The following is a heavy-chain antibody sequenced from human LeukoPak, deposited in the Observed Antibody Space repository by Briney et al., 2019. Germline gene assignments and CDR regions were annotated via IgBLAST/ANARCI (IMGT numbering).Heavy chain of an antibody. CDR3: ARGIPHYYGSGSYYISRFDP. V-gene: IGHV4-34*01. Sequence: SETLSLTCAVYGGSFSGYYWSWIRQPPGKGLEWIGEINHSGSTNYNPSLKSRVTISLDTSKNHFSLKLSSVTAADTAVYYCARGIPHYYGSGSYYISRFDPWGQGTLVTVSS. CDR1: GGSFSGYY. CDR2: INHSGST. J-gene: IGHJ5*02. D-gene: IGHD3-10*01.